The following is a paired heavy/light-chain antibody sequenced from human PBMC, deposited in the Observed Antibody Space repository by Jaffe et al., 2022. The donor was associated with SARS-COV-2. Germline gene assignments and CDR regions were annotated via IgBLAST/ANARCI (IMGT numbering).Heavy chain of an antibody. V-gene: IGHV1-46*01. CDR3: ARGHLVVVPSAIPPDYYYGMDV. Sequence: QVQMVQSGAEVKKPGASVKVSCKASEYTLITYYIHWVRQAPGQGLEWMGIINPSGGSTSYAPKFQGRVTMTRDTSTSTVYMELSSLRSEDTAVYYCARGHLVVVPSAIPPDYYYGMDVWGQGTTVTVSS. J-gene: IGHJ6*02. D-gene: IGHD2-2*02. CDR1: EYTLITYY. CDR2: INPSGGST.
Light chain of an antibody. Sequence: QSALTQPASVSGSPGQSITISCAGTSSDIGSYNLVSWYQQHPGKAPKLMIYEDTIRPSGVSNRFSGSKSDNTASLTISGLQSEDEADYYCCSYAGDNTWVFGGGTKLTVL. CDR3: CSYAGDNTWV. J-gene: IGLJ2*01. CDR1: SSDIGSYNL. V-gene: IGLV2-23*01. CDR2: EDT.